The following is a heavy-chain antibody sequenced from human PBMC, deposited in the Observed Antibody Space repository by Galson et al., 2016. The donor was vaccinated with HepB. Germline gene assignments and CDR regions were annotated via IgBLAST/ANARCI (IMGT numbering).Heavy chain of an antibody. J-gene: IGHJ4*02. CDR3: ARDRDWAFDY. Sequence: SLRLSCAVSGFTFSSFDMSWVRQAPGKGLEWVSVISGSGASTYSADSVKGRFTISRDNAKNSLYLQMNSLRDEDTAVYFCARDRDWAFDYWGQGTLVTVSS. D-gene: IGHD2-21*02. CDR2: ISGSGAST. V-gene: IGHV3-23*01. CDR1: GFTFSSFD.